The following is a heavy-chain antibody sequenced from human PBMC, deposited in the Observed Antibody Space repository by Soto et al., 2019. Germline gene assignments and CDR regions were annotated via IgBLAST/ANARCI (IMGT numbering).Heavy chain of an antibody. V-gene: IGHV4-30-4*01. J-gene: IGHJ5*02. Sequence: QVQLQESGPGLVKPSQTLSLTCTVSGGSISSGDYYWSWIRQPPGKGLEWIGYIYYSGSSYYNPSLKSRVTISVDPPKNQFSLKLSSVTAADSAVYYCARDRSRMNWFDPWGQGTLVTVSS. CDR2: IYYSGSS. CDR1: GGSISSGDYY. D-gene: IGHD2-15*01. CDR3: ARDRSRMNWFDP.